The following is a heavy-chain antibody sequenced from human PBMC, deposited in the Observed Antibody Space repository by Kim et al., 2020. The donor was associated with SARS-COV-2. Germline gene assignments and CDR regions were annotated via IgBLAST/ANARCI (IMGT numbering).Heavy chain of an antibody. CDR2: ISYDGSNK. Sequence: GGSLRLSCAASGFTFSSYGMHWVRQAPGKGLEWVAVISYDGSNKYYADSVKGRFTISRDNSKNTLYLQMNSLRAEDTAVYYCAKGGWFGELLSVFIDYWGQGTLVTVSS. CDR3: AKGGWFGELLSVFIDY. J-gene: IGHJ4*02. CDR1: GFTFSSYG. V-gene: IGHV3-30*18. D-gene: IGHD3-10*01.